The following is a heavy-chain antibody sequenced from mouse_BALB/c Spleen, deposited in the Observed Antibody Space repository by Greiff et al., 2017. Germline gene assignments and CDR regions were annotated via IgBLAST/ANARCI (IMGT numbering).Heavy chain of an antibody. CDR1: GYTFTSYT. D-gene: IGHD1-2*01. Sequence: VQGVESAAELARPGASVKMSCKASGYTFTSYTMHWVKQRPGQGLEWIGYINPSSGYTEYNQKFKDKTTLTADKSSSTAYMQLSSLTSEDSAVYYCARDYGYVYWYFDVWGAGTTVTVSS. V-gene: IGHV1-4*02. CDR3: ARDYGYVYWYFDV. J-gene: IGHJ1*01. CDR2: INPSSGYT.